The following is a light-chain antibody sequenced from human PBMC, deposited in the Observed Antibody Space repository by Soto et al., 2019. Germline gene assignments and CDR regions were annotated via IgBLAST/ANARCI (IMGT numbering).Light chain of an antibody. CDR2: YDS. J-gene: IGLJ3*02. CDR3: QVWDSSSDPWV. CDR1: NIGSKS. V-gene: IGLV3-21*04. Sequence: SYELTQPPSVSVAPGKTARITCGGNNIGSKSVHWYQQKPGQAPVLVIYYDSDRPSGIPERFSGSNSGNTATLTISRVEAGDGADYYCQVWDSSSDPWVFGGGTKLTVL.